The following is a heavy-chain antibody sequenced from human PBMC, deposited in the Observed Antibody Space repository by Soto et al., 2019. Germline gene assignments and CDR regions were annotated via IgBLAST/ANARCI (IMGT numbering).Heavy chain of an antibody. CDR2: ISSRSSYI. CDR3: ARDLYCSSTRCYFSGMDV. Sequence: WGALRVSCAASVFTFSIYSMNWVRQAPGKGLDLVSSISSRSSYIYYADSVKGRFTISRDNAKNSLYLQMNSLRAEDTAVYYCARDLYCSSTRCYFSGMDVWGKGTTVTVPQ. D-gene: IGHD2-2*01. J-gene: IGHJ6*04. CDR1: VFTFSIYS. V-gene: IGHV3-21*01.